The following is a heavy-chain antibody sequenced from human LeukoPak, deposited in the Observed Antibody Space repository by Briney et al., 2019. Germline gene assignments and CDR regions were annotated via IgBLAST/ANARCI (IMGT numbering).Heavy chain of an antibody. V-gene: IGHV1-46*01. Sequence: ASVKVSCKASGGTFSSYAISWVRQAPGQGLEWMGIINPSGGSTSYAQKFQGRVTMTRDMSTSTVYMELSSLRSEDTAVYYCASDYGSGSFGDYWGQGTLVTVSS. D-gene: IGHD3-10*01. CDR3: ASDYGSGSFGDY. J-gene: IGHJ4*02. CDR1: GGTFSSYA. CDR2: INPSGGST.